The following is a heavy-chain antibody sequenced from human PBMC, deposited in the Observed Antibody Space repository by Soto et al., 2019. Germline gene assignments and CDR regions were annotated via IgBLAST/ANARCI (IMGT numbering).Heavy chain of an antibody. D-gene: IGHD6-19*01. V-gene: IGHV1-3*01. CDR1: GYTFTSYT. CDR3: ATGSPSSGWPAPLGY. Sequence: QVQLVKSGAEVKKPGASVKVSCTASGYTFTSYTMHWVRQAPGQRLEWMGWINAGNGNTKYSQKFHGRVTITRDTSASTAYMELSSLRSKDTAVYYCATGSPSSGWPAPLGYWGQGTLVSVSS. CDR2: INAGNGNT. J-gene: IGHJ4*02.